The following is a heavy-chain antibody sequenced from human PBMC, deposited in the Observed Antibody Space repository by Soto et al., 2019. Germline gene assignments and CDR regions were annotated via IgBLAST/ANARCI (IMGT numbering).Heavy chain of an antibody. V-gene: IGHV4-30-4*01. CDR3: ARDGTMDYYGSGSLD. Sequence: QVQLQESGPGLVKPSQTLSLTCTVSGGSISSGDYYWSWIRQPPGKGLEWIGYIYYSGSTYYNPSLQSRVTISVDTSKNQFSLKLSSVTAADTAVYYCARDGTMDYYGSGSLDWGQGTLVTVSS. J-gene: IGHJ4*02. CDR1: GGSISSGDYY. CDR2: IYYSGST. D-gene: IGHD3-10*01.